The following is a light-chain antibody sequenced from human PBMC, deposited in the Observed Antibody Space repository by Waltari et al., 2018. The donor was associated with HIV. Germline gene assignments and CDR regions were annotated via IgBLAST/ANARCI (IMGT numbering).Light chain of an antibody. CDR2: HDR. CDR1: KIGSES. CDR3: QLFQCCNNWV. Sequence: SYVLTQPPSVSVAPGQTARITCAGNKIGSESVHWYQQRPGQAPGVVIYHDRDRPSGIPERFSGSNSGNTATLTITRVEAGDEADYYCQLFQCCNNWVFGGGTKLTVL. V-gene: IGLV3-21*01. J-gene: IGLJ3*02.